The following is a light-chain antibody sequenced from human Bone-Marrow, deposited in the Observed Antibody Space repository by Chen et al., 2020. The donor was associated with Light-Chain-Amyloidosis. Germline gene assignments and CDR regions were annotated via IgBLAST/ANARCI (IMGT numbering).Light chain of an antibody. Sequence: QSALTPPASVSGSPGQSITISSTGTSSDGGGDNHVSWYQQHPDKAPKLMIYEVTNRPSWVPDRFSGSKSDNTASLTISGLQTEDEADYFCSSYTITNTLVFGSGTRVTVL. V-gene: IGLV2-14*01. CDR2: EVT. CDR3: SSYTITNTLV. CDR1: SSDGGGDNH. J-gene: IGLJ1*01.